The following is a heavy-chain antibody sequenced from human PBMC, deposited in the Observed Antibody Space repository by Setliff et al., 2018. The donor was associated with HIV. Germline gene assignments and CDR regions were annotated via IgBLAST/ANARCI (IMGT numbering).Heavy chain of an antibody. J-gene: IGHJ4*02. Sequence: LRLSCVASGFSINDYDMNWVRRAPGKGLEWVSHISGSGQTIYYADSVRGRITISRDNAQNSVYLQMTSLRAEDTAVYFCARRAYCSSTTCFDNWGQGTLVTVSS. D-gene: IGHD2-2*01. CDR2: ISGSGQTI. CDR1: GFSINDYD. CDR3: ARRAYCSSTTCFDN. V-gene: IGHV3-11*04.